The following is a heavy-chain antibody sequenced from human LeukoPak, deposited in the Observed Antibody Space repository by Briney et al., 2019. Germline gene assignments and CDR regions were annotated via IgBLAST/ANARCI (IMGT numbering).Heavy chain of an antibody. Sequence: GASVNASCKASGYTFTVYYMDWVRPAPGQGLEWMGRINPNIGGTNYARKFQGRVTMTRDTSISTAYMELSRLRSDDTAVYYCARPHCSSTSCYAETQNWFDPWGQGTLVTVSS. J-gene: IGHJ5*02. V-gene: IGHV1-2*06. D-gene: IGHD2-2*01. CDR1: GYTFTVYY. CDR3: ARPHCSSTSCYAETQNWFDP. CDR2: INPNIGGT.